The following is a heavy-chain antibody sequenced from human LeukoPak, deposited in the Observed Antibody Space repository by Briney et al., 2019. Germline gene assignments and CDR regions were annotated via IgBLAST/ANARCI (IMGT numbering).Heavy chain of an antibody. CDR2: INHSGST. CDR1: GGSFSGYY. V-gene: IGHV4-34*01. CDR3: ASDYFGVLNY. Sequence: SETLSLTCAVYGGSFSGYYWSWIRHPPGKGLEWIGEINHSGSTNYNPSLKSRVTISVDTSKNQFSLKLSSVTAADTAVYYCASDYFGVLNYWGQGTLVTVSS. J-gene: IGHJ4*02. D-gene: IGHD3-3*01.